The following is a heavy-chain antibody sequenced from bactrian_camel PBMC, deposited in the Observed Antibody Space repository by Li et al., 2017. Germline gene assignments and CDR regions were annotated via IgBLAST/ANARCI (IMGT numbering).Heavy chain of an antibody. V-gene: IGHV3S42*01. J-gene: IGHJ4*01. D-gene: IGHD1*01. CDR1: GYTVSRYC. CDR3: VYRDWVPKC. CDR2: VDGEGTL. Sequence: VQLVESGGGSVQAGGSLRLSCAVSGYTVSRYCMGWFRQVPGKEREGVGAVDGEGTLRYADSVEGRFTISRDNAKNTLYLQLNSLKTEDTAIYYCVYRDWVPKCWGQGTQVTVS.